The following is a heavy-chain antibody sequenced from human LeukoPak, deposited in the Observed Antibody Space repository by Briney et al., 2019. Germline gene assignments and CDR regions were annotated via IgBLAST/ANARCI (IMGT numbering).Heavy chain of an antibody. CDR3: ARRDTLYSSSYYYYYMDV. CDR1: GGSISRYY. V-gene: IGHV4-59*08. J-gene: IGHJ6*03. Sequence: PSETLSLTCTVSGGSISRYYCSWIRQPPGKGLEWIGYIYYSGSTNYNPSLKSRVTISVDTSKNQFSLKLSSVTAADTAVYYCARRDTLYSSSYYYYYMDVWGKGTTVTVSS. D-gene: IGHD6-6*01. CDR2: IYYSGST.